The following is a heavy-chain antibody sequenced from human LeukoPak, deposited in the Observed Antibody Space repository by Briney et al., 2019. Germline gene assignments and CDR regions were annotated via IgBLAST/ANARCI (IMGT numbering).Heavy chain of an antibody. D-gene: IGHD1-1*01. Sequence: GGSLILSCAASGFTFSYYGMSWVRQAPGKGLEWVSSVNSGDGTYYADSVRGRFTISRDKSRNTLYLQMNSLRADDTAIYYCAKRQPYYFDYWGQGTLVTVSS. J-gene: IGHJ4*02. CDR1: GFTFSYYG. CDR3: AKRQPYYFDY. CDR2: VNSGDGT. V-gene: IGHV3-23*01.